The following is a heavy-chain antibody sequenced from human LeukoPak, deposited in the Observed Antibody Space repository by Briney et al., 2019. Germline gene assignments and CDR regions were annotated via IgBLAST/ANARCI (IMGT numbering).Heavy chain of an antibody. D-gene: IGHD3-22*01. Sequence: GGSLRLSCAASGFTFSSYEMNWVRQAPGKGLEWVSYISSSGSTIYYADSVKGRFTISRDNAKNSLYLQMNSLRAEDTALYYCAKDATEGSSGYYYALFDYWGQGTLVTVSS. CDR1: GFTFSSYE. CDR2: ISSSGSTI. CDR3: AKDATEGSSGYYYALFDY. J-gene: IGHJ4*02. V-gene: IGHV3-48*03.